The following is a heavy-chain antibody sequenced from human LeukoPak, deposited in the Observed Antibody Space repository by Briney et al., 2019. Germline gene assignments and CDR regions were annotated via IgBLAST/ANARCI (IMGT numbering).Heavy chain of an antibody. CDR2: ISSSSSSTI. CDR1: GFTFSSYS. D-gene: IGHD5-18*01. Sequence: GGSLRLSCAASGFTFSSYSMNWVRQAPGKGLEWVSYISSSSSSTIYYADSVKGRFTISRDNAKNSLYLQMNSLRAEDTAVYYCARPISGYSYRVLDAFDIWGQGTMVTVSS. CDR3: ARPISGYSYRVLDAFDI. J-gene: IGHJ3*02. V-gene: IGHV3-48*04.